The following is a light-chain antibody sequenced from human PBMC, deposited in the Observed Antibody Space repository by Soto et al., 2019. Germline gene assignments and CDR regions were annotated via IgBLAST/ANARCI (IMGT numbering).Light chain of an antibody. CDR1: QSITKY. Sequence: DIQMTQSPSSLSAFVGDRITITCRASQSITKYLNWYQQKPGKAPKLLIYAASNLQSGVPSRFSGSGSGTDFTLTISSLQPEDFATYYCQQSYTIPLAFGGGTKGDIK. CDR3: QQSYTIPLA. V-gene: IGKV1-39*01. CDR2: AAS. J-gene: IGKJ4*01.